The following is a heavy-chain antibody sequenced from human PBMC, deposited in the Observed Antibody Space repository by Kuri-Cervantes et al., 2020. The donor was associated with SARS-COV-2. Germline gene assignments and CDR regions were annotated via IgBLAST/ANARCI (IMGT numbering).Heavy chain of an antibody. V-gene: IGHV6-1*01. Sequence: SETLSLTCAISGASFSSNSAAWNWIRQSPSRGLEWLGRTYYRSKWYTDYAVSVKSRITINPDTSKNQFSLQLNSVTPEDTAVYYCARERYYYGSGSYSPSRFDPWGQGTLVTVSS. CDR2: TYYRSKWYT. CDR3: ARERYYYGSGSYSPSRFDP. J-gene: IGHJ5*02. D-gene: IGHD3-10*01. CDR1: GASFSSNSAA.